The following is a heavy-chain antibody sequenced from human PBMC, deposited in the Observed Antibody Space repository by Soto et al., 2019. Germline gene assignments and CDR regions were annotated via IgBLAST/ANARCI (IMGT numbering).Heavy chain of an antibody. J-gene: IGHJ3*02. CDR1: GFTFDDYT. V-gene: IGHV3-43*01. CDR2: ISWDGGST. CDR3: ARGSYYYASTGYLDAFDI. Sequence: LRLSCAASGFTFDDYTMHWVRQAPGKGLEWVSLISWDGGSTYYADSVKGRFTISRDNSKNSLYLQMNSLRTEDTALYYCARGSYYYASTGYLDAFDIWGQGTMVTVSS. D-gene: IGHD3-22*01.